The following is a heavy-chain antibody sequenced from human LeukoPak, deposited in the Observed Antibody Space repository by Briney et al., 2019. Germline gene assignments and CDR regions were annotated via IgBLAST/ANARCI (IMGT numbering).Heavy chain of an antibody. J-gene: IGHJ4*02. CDR2: IYYNGDT. Sequence: PSETLSLTCSVSGGSITGYYWSWIRQPPGKGLEWIGYIYYNGDTDYNPSLKGRVTISVDTSNNQFSLKLSSVTAADMAVYYCARLTKGGSYLDFWGQGTLVTVSS. CDR1: GGSITGYY. V-gene: IGHV4-59*08. CDR3: ARLTKGGSYLDF. D-gene: IGHD1/OR15-1a*01.